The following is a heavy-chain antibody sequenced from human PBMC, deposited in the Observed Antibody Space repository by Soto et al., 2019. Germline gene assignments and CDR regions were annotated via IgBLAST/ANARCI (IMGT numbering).Heavy chain of an antibody. J-gene: IGHJ3*02. V-gene: IGHV3-21*01. CDR1: GXTFSSYR. D-gene: IGHD7-27*01. CDR3: ARGPYLGTAFDI. Sequence: GSLRLSCAASGXTFSSYRMNWVRQAPGKGLEWVSSISSSSSYIYYADSVKGRFTISRDKAKNSLYLQMNSLRAEDTAVYYCARGPYLGTAFDIWGQGTMGTVSS. CDR2: ISSSSSYI.